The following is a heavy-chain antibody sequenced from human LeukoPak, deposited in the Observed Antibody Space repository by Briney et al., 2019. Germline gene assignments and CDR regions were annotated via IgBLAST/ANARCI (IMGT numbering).Heavy chain of an antibody. D-gene: IGHD6-19*01. CDR3: AKDPYSSGWYLFISYFDY. V-gene: IGHV3-11*01. CDR1: GFTFSDYY. Sequence: PGGSLRLSCAASGFTFSDYYMSWIRQAPGKGLEWVSYISSSGSTIYYADSVKGRFTISRDNAKNSLYLQMNSLRAEDTAVYYCAKDPYSSGWYLFISYFDYWGQGTLVTVSS. CDR2: ISSSGSTI. J-gene: IGHJ4*02.